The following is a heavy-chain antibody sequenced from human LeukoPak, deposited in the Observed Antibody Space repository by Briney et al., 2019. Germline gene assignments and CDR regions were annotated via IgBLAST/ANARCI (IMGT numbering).Heavy chain of an antibody. CDR2: IYYSGST. V-gene: IGHV4-39*01. Sequence: PSETLSLTCTVSGGSISSSSYYWGWIRQPPGKGLEWIGSIYYSGSTYYNPSLKSRVTISVDTSKNQFSLKLSSVTAADTAVYYCARLAVMVQGVFPPNFDYWGQGTLVTVSS. CDR3: ARLAVMVQGVFPPNFDY. D-gene: IGHD3-10*01. J-gene: IGHJ4*02. CDR1: GGSISSSSYY.